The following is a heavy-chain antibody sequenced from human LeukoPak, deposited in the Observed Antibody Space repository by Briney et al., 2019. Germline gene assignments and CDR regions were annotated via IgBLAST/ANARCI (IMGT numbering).Heavy chain of an antibody. CDR3: ARRRFGDFLVDY. V-gene: IGHV5-51*01. Sequence: GESLKISCKGSGYIFTTYWIAWVRQMPGKGLEWMGVIYPGDSETRYSPSFQGQVTISVDKSITTAYLQLSSLKASDTAIYYCARRRFGDFLVDYWGQGTLVTVSP. CDR1: GYIFTTYW. CDR2: IYPGDSET. D-gene: IGHD3-10*01. J-gene: IGHJ4*02.